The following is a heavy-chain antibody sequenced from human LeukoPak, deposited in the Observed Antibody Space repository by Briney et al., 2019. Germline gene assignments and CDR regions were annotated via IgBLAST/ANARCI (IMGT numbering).Heavy chain of an antibody. CDR1: GGSISSSSYY. V-gene: IGHV4-39*07. CDR3: ARKDSSSWYYYYYMDV. CDR2: IYYSGST. J-gene: IGHJ6*03. Sequence: SETLSLTCTVSGGSISSSSYYWGWIRQPPGKGLEWIGSIYYSGSTYYNPSLKSRVTISVDTSKNQFSLKLSSVTAADTAVYYCARKDSSSWYYYYYMDVWGKGTTVTVSS. D-gene: IGHD6-13*01.